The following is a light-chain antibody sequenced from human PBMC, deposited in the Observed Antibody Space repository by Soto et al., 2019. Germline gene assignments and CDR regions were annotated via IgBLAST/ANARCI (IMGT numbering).Light chain of an antibody. CDR1: QSVSSN. V-gene: IGKV3-15*01. J-gene: IGKJ1*01. Sequence: IVMTQSPATLSVSPGERATLSCRASQSVSSNLAWYQQKPGQAPRILIYGASTRVPGMPARFSGSGSGTEFTLTISSLQSEYFAVYYCQQYKNWPIAFGQGTKVEI. CDR2: GAS. CDR3: QQYKNWPIA.